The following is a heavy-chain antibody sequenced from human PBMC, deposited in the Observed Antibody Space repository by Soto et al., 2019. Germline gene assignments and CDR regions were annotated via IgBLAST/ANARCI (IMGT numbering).Heavy chain of an antibody. CDR1: GFTFSSYG. CDR3: AKTRLWCYRTNDAFDI. D-gene: IGHD2-15*01. Sequence: QVQLVESGGGVVQPGRSLRLSCAASGFTFSSYGMHWVRQAPGKGLEWVAVISYDGSNKYYADSVKGRFIISRDNSKNTLYLQMNSLRAEDTAVYYCAKTRLWCYRTNDAFDIWGQGTMVTVSS. V-gene: IGHV3-30*18. J-gene: IGHJ3*02. CDR2: ISYDGSNK.